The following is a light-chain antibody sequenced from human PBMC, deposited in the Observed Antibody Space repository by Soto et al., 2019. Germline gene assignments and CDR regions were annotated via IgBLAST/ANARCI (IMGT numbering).Light chain of an antibody. CDR2: TAS. CDR3: QQYYSYPPA. CDR1: QGVSTS. Sequence: DIQMTQSPSSMSASLGDRVSIXXRSSQGVSTSLAWYQQKPGKAPXLLIYTASSLQSGVPSRFSGSGSGTDFTLTINGLQPEDFATYYCQQYYSYPPAFGGGTKV. J-gene: IGKJ4*01. V-gene: IGKV1D-16*01.